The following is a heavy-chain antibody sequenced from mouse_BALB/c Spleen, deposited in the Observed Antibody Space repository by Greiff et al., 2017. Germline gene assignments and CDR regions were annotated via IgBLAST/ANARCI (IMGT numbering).Heavy chain of an antibody. D-gene: IGHD2-3*01. CDR1: GYTFTSYT. CDR2: INPSSGYT. V-gene: IGHV1-4*02. Sequence: VQLQQSAAELARPGASVKLSCKASGYTFTSYTMHWVKQRSGQGLEWIGYINPSSGYTEYNQKFKDKTTLTADKSSSTAYMQLSSLTSEDSAVYDCARDGEGFAYWGQGTLVTVSA. J-gene: IGHJ3*01. CDR3: ARDGEGFAY.